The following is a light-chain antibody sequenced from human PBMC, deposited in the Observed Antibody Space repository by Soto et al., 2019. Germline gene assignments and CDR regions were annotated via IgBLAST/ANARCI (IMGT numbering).Light chain of an antibody. CDR2: GAS. V-gene: IGKV3-20*01. CDR1: QSIRSSY. CDR3: QQYGSSRFT. J-gene: IGKJ3*01. Sequence: ESVLTQSPGTLSLSPGERATLSCRASQSIRSSYLAWYQQKPGQAPRLLVYGASSRATGSPDRFSGSGSGTDFTLTISRREPEDFAVYYCQQYGSSRFTFGPGTKVDIK.